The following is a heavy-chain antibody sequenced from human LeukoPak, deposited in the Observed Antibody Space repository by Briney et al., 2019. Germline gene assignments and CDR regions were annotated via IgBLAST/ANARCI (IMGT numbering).Heavy chain of an antibody. D-gene: IGHD5-12*01. J-gene: IGHJ4*02. CDR1: GFSFSDSV. V-gene: IGHV3-30-3*01. CDR3: ARDPAQGFRDLALYGGYHPYFDY. Sequence: GGSLRLSCVASGFSFSDSVIHWVRPAPGKGLEWVAVISYDGSNKYYADSVKGRFIISRDNSKNTLYLQMNSLRAEDTAVYYCARDPAQGFRDLALYGGYHPYFDYWGQGTLVTVSS. CDR2: ISYDGSNK.